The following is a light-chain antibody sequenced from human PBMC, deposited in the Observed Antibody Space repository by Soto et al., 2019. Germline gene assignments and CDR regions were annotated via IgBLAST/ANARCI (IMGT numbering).Light chain of an antibody. CDR2: GAS. Sequence: EIVLTQSPGTLSLSPGERATLSCRASQSVSSSYLAWYQQKPGQAPRLLIYGASSRAPGIPERFSGSGSGTGFTLTISRLEPEDCAVYYCQQYCSSPRFTFGPGTKVDIK. CDR3: QQYCSSPRFT. V-gene: IGKV3-20*01. CDR1: QSVSSSY. J-gene: IGKJ3*01.